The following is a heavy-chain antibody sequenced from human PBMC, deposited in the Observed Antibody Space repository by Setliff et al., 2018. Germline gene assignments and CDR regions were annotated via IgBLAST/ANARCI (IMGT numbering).Heavy chain of an antibody. CDR2: INPSSGGT. Sequence: ASVKVSCKASGYTSTSDYMHWVRQAPGQGLEWMGIINPSSGGTRYAQKFQGRVTMTRDTSTSTVYMELSSLRSEDMAVYYCARDPGPLDYWGQGTLVTAPQ. J-gene: IGHJ4*02. D-gene: IGHD7-27*01. CDR1: GYTSTSDY. CDR3: ARDPGPLDY. V-gene: IGHV1-46*01.